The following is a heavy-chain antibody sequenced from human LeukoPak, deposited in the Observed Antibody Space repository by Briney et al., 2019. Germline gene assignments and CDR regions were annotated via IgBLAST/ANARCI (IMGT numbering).Heavy chain of an antibody. Sequence: GGSPRLSCAASGFTVSSNYMSWVRQAPGKRLEWVSVIYSGGSTYYADSVKGRFTISRDNSKNTLYLQMNSLRAEDTAVYYCARKIAVAANWGDWYFDLWGRGTLVTVSS. J-gene: IGHJ2*01. V-gene: IGHV3-53*01. CDR3: ARKIAVAANWGDWYFDL. D-gene: IGHD6-19*01. CDR2: IYSGGST. CDR1: GFTVSSNY.